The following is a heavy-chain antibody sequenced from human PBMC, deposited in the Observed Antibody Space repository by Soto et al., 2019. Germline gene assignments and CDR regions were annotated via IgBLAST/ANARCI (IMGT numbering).Heavy chain of an antibody. V-gene: IGHV3-30-3*01. CDR1: GFTFSSYA. Sequence: GGSLRLSCAASGFTFSSYAMRWVRQAPGKGLEWVAVISYDGSNKYYADSVKGRFTISRDNSKNTLYLQMNSLRAEDTAVYYCARERGLYYDILTGYPYYYYGMDVWGQGTTVTVSS. D-gene: IGHD3-9*01. CDR2: ISYDGSNK. J-gene: IGHJ6*02. CDR3: ARERGLYYDILTGYPYYYYGMDV.